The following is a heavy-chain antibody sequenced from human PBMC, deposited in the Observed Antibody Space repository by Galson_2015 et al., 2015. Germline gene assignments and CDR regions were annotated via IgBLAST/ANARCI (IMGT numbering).Heavy chain of an antibody. Sequence: CAISGDSVSSNSAAWNWIRQSPSRGLEWLGRTYYRSKWYNDYAASVKSRITINPDASKNQFSLQLNSVTPEGTAVYYCTRVGHGYYYGLDVWGQGTTVTVSS. J-gene: IGHJ6*02. CDR2: TYYRSKWYN. CDR1: GDSVSSNSAA. CDR3: TRVGHGYYYGLDV. V-gene: IGHV6-1*01.